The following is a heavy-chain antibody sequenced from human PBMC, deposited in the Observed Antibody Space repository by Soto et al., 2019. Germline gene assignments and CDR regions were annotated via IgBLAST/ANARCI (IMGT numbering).Heavy chain of an antibody. CDR2: ISSNGGST. J-gene: IGHJ4*02. CDR3: ARVSYYDSSGPFDY. D-gene: IGHD3-22*01. CDR1: GFTFSSYA. Sequence: PGGSLRLSCAASGFTFSSYAMHWVRQAPGKGLEYVSAISSNGGSTYYANSVKGRFTISRDNSKNTLYLQMGSLRAEDMAVYYCARVSYYDSSGPFDYWGQGTLVTVSS. V-gene: IGHV3-64*01.